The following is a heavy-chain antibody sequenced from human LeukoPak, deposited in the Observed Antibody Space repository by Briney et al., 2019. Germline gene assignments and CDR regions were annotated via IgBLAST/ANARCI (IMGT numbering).Heavy chain of an antibody. CDR2: IRYDGSNK. J-gene: IGHJ4*02. CDR1: GFTFSSYG. V-gene: IGHV3-30*02. CDR3: AKDREWELLSYFDY. Sequence: GGSLRLSCAASGFTFSSYGMHWVRQAPGKGLEWVAFIRYDGSNKYYADSVKGRFTISRDNSKNTLYLQMNSLRAEDTAVYYCAKDREWELLSYFDYWGQGTLVTVSS. D-gene: IGHD1-26*01.